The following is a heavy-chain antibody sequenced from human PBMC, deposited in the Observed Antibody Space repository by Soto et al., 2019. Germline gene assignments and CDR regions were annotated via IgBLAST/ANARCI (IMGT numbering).Heavy chain of an antibody. CDR3: ARGSGSYLNY. CDR1: GFSLSNARMG. Sequence: QVTLKESGPVLVKPTETLTLTCTVSGFSLSNARMGVSWIRQPPGKALEWIAHIFSNAEKSYSTSLKSRLTISKDTSKSQVVLTMTNMDPVDTATYYCARGSGSYLNYWGQGTLVTVSS. J-gene: IGHJ4*02. D-gene: IGHD1-26*01. CDR2: IFSNAEK. V-gene: IGHV2-26*01.